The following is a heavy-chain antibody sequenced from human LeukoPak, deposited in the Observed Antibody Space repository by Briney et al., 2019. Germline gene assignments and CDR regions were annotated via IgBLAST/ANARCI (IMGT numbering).Heavy chain of an antibody. CDR1: GGSISSGGYS. V-gene: IGHV4-31*11. CDR2: IYYSGST. Sequence: PSQTLSLTCAVSGGSISSGGYSWSWIRQPPGKGLEWIGSIYYSGSTYPNPSLKSRVTISVDTSKNQFSLNLSSVTAADTAVYYRARVSSGSYSSFDYWGQGTLVTVSS. D-gene: IGHD1-26*01. J-gene: IGHJ4*02. CDR3: ARVSSGSYSSFDY.